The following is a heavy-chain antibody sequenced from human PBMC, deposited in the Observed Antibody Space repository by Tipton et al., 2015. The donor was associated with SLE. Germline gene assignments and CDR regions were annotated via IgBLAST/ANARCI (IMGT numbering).Heavy chain of an antibody. CDR1: GFTFSSYA. V-gene: IGHV3-23*01. Sequence: GSLRLSCAASGFTFSSYAMNWVRQAPGKGLEWVSRISGNGDSPYYADSVKGRFTISRDNAKNTLYLQMNSLRAEDTAVYYCARVRDSYGYFDYWGQGTLVTVSS. CDR2: ISGNGDSP. D-gene: IGHD5-18*01. CDR3: ARVRDSYGYFDY. J-gene: IGHJ4*02.